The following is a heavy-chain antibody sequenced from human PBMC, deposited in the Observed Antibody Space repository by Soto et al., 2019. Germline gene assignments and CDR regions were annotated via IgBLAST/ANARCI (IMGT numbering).Heavy chain of an antibody. D-gene: IGHD2-21*02. CDR1: GGAISSYY. CDR3: ARTVTAPHKRLFDY. J-gene: IGHJ4*02. CDR2: IYYSGST. Sequence: QVQLQESGPGLVKPSETLSLTCTVSGGAISSYYWSWIRQPPGKGLEWIGYIYYSGSTNYNPSLKSRVTISVDTSKNQFSLKLSSVTAADTAVYYCARTVTAPHKRLFDYWGQGTLVTVSS. V-gene: IGHV4-59*01.